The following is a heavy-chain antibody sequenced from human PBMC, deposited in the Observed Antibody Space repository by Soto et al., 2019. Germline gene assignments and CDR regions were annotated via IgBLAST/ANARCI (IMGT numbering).Heavy chain of an antibody. D-gene: IGHD3-16*02. CDR1: GYTFTGHC. CDR3: ARDEADYTWGSYRFKY. CDR2: INPNSGGT. Sequence: APVKVSCKAPGYTFTGHCLHWVRQAPGQGAEWMGWINPNSGGTSYAQNFQGRVTLTRDTSISTAYMELSSLRSDDTVLYFCARDEADYTWGSYRFKYCGLGTLVTVSS. V-gene: IGHV1-2*02. J-gene: IGHJ4*02.